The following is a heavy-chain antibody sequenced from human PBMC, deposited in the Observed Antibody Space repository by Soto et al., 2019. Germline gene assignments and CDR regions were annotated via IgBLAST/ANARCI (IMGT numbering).Heavy chain of an antibody. V-gene: IGHV3-74*01. Sequence: PGGSLRLSCAASGFTFSSYAMNWVRQPPGKGLEWVSRVNTDGSTTNYADSVKGRFTVSRDNTKNTLYLQMNSLRAEDTAVYYCARDLNWNQADYWGQGTLVTVSS. D-gene: IGHD1-20*01. J-gene: IGHJ4*02. CDR3: ARDLNWNQADY. CDR1: GFTFSSYA. CDR2: VNTDGSTT.